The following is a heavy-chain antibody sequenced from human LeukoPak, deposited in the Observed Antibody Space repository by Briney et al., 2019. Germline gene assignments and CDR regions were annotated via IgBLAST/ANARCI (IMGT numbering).Heavy chain of an antibody. J-gene: IGHJ5*02. CDR1: GFTFSSYE. D-gene: IGHD1-14*01. CDR2: ISSSGSTI. Sequence: PGGSLRLSCAASGFTFSSYEMNWVRQAPGKGLEWVSYISSSGSTIYYADSVKGRFTISRDNAKNSLYLQMNSLRAEDTAVYYCARQDPENWFDPWGQGTLVTVSP. CDR3: ARQDPENWFDP. V-gene: IGHV3-48*03.